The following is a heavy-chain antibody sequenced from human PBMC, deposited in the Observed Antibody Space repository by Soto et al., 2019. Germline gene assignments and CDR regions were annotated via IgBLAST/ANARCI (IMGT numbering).Heavy chain of an antibody. V-gene: IGHV4-59*01. CDR2: IYYSGST. CDR3: ARGWGGYFQH. D-gene: IGHD7-27*01. Sequence: SETLSLTCTVSGGSISSYYWSWIRQPPGKGLEWIGYIYYSGSTNYNPSLKSRVTISVDTSKNQFSLKLSSVTAADTAVYYCARGWGGYFQHWGQGTLVTVS. J-gene: IGHJ1*01. CDR1: GGSISSYY.